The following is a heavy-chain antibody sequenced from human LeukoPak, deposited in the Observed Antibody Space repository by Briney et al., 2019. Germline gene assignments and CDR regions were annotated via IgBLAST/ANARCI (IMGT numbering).Heavy chain of an antibody. CDR1: GFTFSSYA. CDR2: ISGSGGST. Sequence: SGGSLRLSCAASGFTFSSYAMSWVRQAPGKGLEWVSAISGSGGSTYYADSVKGRFTISRDNSKNTLYLQMNSLRAEDTAVYYCASDYYYDSSGYYTLFDYWGQGTLVTVSS. CDR3: ASDYYYDSSGYYTLFDY. V-gene: IGHV3-23*01. D-gene: IGHD3-22*01. J-gene: IGHJ4*02.